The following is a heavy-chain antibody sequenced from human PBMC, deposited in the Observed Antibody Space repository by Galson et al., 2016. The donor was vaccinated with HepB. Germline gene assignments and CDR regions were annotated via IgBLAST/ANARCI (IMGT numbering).Heavy chain of an antibody. CDR1: GYRFSDYW. Sequence: QSGAEVKKPGESLKISCKGSGYRFSDYWIAWVRQMPGKGLEWMGIIYPGDSDTRYSPSFQGQVTISVDKSITTASLQWSSLKASDTAMYYCATAPDGPGFNSIDHWGQGTLVTVSS. D-gene: IGHD4-23*01. J-gene: IGHJ4*02. V-gene: IGHV5-51*01. CDR2: IYPGDSDT. CDR3: ATAPDGPGFNSIDH.